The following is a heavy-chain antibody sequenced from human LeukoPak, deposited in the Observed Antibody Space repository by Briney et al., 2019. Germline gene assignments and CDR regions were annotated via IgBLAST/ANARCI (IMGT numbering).Heavy chain of an antibody. CDR1: GFTFSSYA. D-gene: IGHD2-2*02. J-gene: IGHJ4*02. CDR3: ARDPLYTNSPPSYFDY. CDR2: ISYDGTNK. V-gene: IGHV3-30-3*01. Sequence: GRSLRLSCAASGFTFSSYAMNWVRQAPGKGLEWVAIISYDGTNKDYADSVKGRFTISRDNSRNTLYPQMNSLRAEDTAVYHCARDPLYTNSPPSYFDYWGQGTLVTVSS.